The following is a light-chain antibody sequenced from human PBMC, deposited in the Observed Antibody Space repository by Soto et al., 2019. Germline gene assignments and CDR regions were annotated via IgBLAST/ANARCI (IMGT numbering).Light chain of an antibody. V-gene: IGLV2-14*01. Sequence: QSVLTQPASLSGSPGQSITISCTGTSGDVGGYNYVSWYQQHPGKAPKLMIYEVRNRPSGVSNRFSGSKSGNTASLTISGLQAGDEADYYCSSLTGSTPLYVFGTGTKVTV. J-gene: IGLJ1*01. CDR1: SGDVGGYNY. CDR2: EVR. CDR3: SSLTGSTPLYV.